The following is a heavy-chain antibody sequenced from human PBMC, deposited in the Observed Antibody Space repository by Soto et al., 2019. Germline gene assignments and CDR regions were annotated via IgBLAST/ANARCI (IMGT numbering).Heavy chain of an antibody. CDR1: GFTFTRYS. D-gene: IGHD3-10*01. V-gene: IGHV3-21*01. CDR2: ISSTTNYI. J-gene: IGHJ4*02. Sequence: GGSLTLSCAASGFTFTRYSLSWVRQAPGKGLEWVSYISSTTNYIYYGDSMKGRFTISIDNAKESLYLEMNSLRAEDTAMYYCAREFEDLTSNFDYWGQGTLVTVSS. CDR3: AREFEDLTSNFDY.